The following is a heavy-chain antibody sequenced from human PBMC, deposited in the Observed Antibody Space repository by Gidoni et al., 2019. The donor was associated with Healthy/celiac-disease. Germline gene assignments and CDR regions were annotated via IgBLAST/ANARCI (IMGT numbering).Heavy chain of an antibody. V-gene: IGHV4-61*02. Sequence: QVQLQESGPGLVKPSQTLSLTCTVSGGSISSGSYYWSWIRQPAGKGLEWIGRIYTSGSTNYNPSLKSRVTISVDTSKNQFSLKLSSVTAADTAVYYCARDEVFPYGSGSYGPDYYMDVWGKGTTVTVSS. CDR3: ARDEVFPYGSGSYGPDYYMDV. CDR1: GGSISSGSYY. J-gene: IGHJ6*03. D-gene: IGHD3-10*01. CDR2: IYTSGST.